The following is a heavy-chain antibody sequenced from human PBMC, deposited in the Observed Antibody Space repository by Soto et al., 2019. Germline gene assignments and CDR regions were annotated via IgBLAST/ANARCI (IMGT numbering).Heavy chain of an antibody. CDR2: MYWYDDQ. Sequence: QITLKESGPTLVKPTQTLTLTCTFSGFSLSTSGVGVGWIRQPPGKALEWLALMYWYDDQRYSPSLKSRLTNTKDTAKNHVVLTMTNIEHVNKATYYCAHSPGRSTNHDAFDIWGQGTMVTVSS. CDR3: AHSPGRSTNHDAFDI. D-gene: IGHD1-1*01. V-gene: IGHV2-5*01. CDR1: GFSLSTSGVG. J-gene: IGHJ3*02.